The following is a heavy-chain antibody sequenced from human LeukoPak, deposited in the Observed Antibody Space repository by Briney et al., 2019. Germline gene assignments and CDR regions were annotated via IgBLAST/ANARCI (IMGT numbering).Heavy chain of an antibody. CDR3: ASTLRFLPYRRFDY. CDR1: GGSIISTNYY. V-gene: IGHV4-39*02. J-gene: IGHJ4*02. D-gene: IGHD3-3*01. CDR2: IYQSGSGSS. Sequence: PSETLSLTCSVSGGSIISTNYYWGWIRQPPGKGLEWIGSIYQSGSGSSYYNPSFKSRVTISGDTSKNHFFLGLSSVTAADTAVYYCASTLRFLPYRRFDYWGQGTLVTVPS.